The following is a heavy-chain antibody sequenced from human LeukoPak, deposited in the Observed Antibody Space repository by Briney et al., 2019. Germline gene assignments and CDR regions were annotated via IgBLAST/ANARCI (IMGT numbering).Heavy chain of an antibody. CDR2: INPNSGGT. Sequence: ASVKVSCKASGYTFTSYAMNWVRQAPGQGLEWMGWINPNSGGTNYAQKFQGRVTMTRDTSISTAYMELSRLRSDDTAVYYCAREINSSPDAFDIWGQGTMVTVSS. J-gene: IGHJ3*02. CDR3: AREINSSPDAFDI. D-gene: IGHD6-13*01. V-gene: IGHV1-2*02. CDR1: GYTFTSYA.